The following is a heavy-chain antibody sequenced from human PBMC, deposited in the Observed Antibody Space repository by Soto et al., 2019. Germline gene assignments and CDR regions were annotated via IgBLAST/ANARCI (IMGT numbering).Heavy chain of an antibody. J-gene: IGHJ6*02. Sequence: GGSLRLSCAASGFTFSIYGMHWVRQAPGKGLEWVAVISYDGSNKYYADSVKGRFTISRDNSKNTLYLQMNSLRAEDTAVYYCAKEGYNWNYAVTFAAWDYYYGMDVWGQGTTVTVSS. D-gene: IGHD1-7*01. CDR1: GFTFSIYG. CDR3: AKEGYNWNYAVTFAAWDYYYGMDV. CDR2: ISYDGSNK. V-gene: IGHV3-30*18.